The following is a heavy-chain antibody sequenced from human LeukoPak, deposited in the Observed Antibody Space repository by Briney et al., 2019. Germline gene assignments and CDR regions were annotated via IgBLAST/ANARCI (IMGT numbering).Heavy chain of an antibody. CDR3: ARVAGAGSLFDS. V-gene: IGHV4-59*01. D-gene: IGHD6-19*01. CDR1: GASITSYY. CDR2: IYHTGSA. Sequence: SETLSLTCSVSGASITSYYWRWIRQPPGKGLEWIGYIYHTGSANYNPSLNSRVSMSLDTSKNQSSLNLTSVIAADTAVYYCARVAGAGSLFDSWGEGTLVTVSS. J-gene: IGHJ4*02.